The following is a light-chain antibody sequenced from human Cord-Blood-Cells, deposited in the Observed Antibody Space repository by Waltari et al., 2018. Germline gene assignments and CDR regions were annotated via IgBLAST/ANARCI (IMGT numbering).Light chain of an antibody. V-gene: IGKV1-39*01. J-gene: IGKJ1*01. CDR3: QQSYSTPPT. CDR1: QSSSSY. CDR2: AAS. Sequence: IQMTQALASLSASVADRVTITCRASQSSSSYLNWYQQKPGKAPKLLIYAASSLKSGVPSRFSGSGSGTDFTLTSSSLQPEDFANYYRQQSYSTPPTFGQGTKVEIK.